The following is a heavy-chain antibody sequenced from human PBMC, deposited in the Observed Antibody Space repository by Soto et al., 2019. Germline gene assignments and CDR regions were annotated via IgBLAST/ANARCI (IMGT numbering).Heavy chain of an antibody. CDR2: INHSGST. CDR3: ARAGSRALTNPDCRDF. V-gene: IGHV4-34*01. CDR1: GGSCSGYY. J-gene: IGHJ6*02. Sequence: SRNLYLTCAVYGGSCSGYYWSWVGQPPGKGLEWIGEINHSGSTNYNPSLKSRVTISVDTSKNQFSLKLSSVTAADTAVYYFARAGSRALTNPDCRDFWRPGT. D-gene: IGHD3-10*01.